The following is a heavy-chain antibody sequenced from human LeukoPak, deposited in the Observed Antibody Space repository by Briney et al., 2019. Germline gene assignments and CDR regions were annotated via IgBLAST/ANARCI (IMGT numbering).Heavy chain of an antibody. CDR2: ISGSGGST. V-gene: IGHV3-23*01. J-gene: IGHJ6*03. CDR1: GFTFSSYG. Sequence: GSLRLSCAASGFTFSSYGMSWVRQAPGKGLEWVSAISGSGGSTYYADSVKGRFTISRDNSKNTLYLQMNSLRAEDTAVYYCAKDLRDIVVVPAATEPHYYYYYMDVWGKGTTVTISS. CDR3: AKDLRDIVVVPAATEPHYYYYYMDV. D-gene: IGHD2-2*01.